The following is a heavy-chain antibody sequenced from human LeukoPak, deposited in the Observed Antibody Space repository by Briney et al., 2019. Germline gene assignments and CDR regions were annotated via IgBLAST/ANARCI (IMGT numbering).Heavy chain of an antibody. CDR1: GGTFSGYA. V-gene: IGHV1-69*01. CDR3: ARDAVGDTSDAFDI. Sequence: SVKVSCKASGGTFSGYAISWVRQAPGQGLEWMGGIIPMFGTANYAQKFQGRVTITPDETTSTAYMELSSLGSEDTAVHYCARDAVGDTSDAFDIWGQGTMVTVSS. D-gene: IGHD1-26*01. J-gene: IGHJ3*02. CDR2: IIPMFGTA.